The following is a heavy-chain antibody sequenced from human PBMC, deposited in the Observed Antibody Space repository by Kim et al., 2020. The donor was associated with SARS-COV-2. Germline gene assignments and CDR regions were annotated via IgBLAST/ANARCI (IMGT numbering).Heavy chain of an antibody. Sequence: KGRLTISRDDSKNTLYLQMNSLKTEDTAVYYCTTEGPVDYYDSSGTMQLDYWGQGTLVTVSS. D-gene: IGHD3-22*01. CDR3: TTEGPVDYYDSSGTMQLDY. V-gene: IGHV3-15*01. J-gene: IGHJ4*02.